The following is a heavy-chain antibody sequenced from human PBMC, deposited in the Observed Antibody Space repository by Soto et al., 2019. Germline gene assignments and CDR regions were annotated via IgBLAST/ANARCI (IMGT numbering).Heavy chain of an antibody. CDR2: IYSGGST. D-gene: IGHD6-13*01. Sequence: GSLRLSCAASGFTVSSNYMSCVRQAPGKGLEWVSVIYSGGSTYYADSVKGRFTISRDNSKNTLYLQMNSLRAEDTAVYYCARETIAAAGTRISDYWGQGTLVTVSS. CDR3: ARETIAAAGTRISDY. CDR1: GFTVSSNY. J-gene: IGHJ4*02. V-gene: IGHV3-66*01.